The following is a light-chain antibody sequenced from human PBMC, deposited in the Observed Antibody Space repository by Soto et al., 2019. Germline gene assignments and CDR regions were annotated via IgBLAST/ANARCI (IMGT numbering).Light chain of an antibody. CDR2: GAS. CDR1: QSVSSTY. J-gene: IGKJ4*01. V-gene: IGKV3-20*01. Sequence: EIVLTQSPGTLSLSPGERAALSCRASQSVSSTYLAWYQQKPGQAPRLLIYGASSRATGIPDRFSGSGSGTDFTLTISRLEPEDFAVYYCQKHGGSQTFGGGTKVEIK. CDR3: QKHGGSQT.